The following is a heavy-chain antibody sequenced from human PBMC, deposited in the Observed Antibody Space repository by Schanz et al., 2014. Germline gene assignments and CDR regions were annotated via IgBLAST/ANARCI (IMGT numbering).Heavy chain of an antibody. V-gene: IGHV1-2*02. CDR1: GYSFTEYF. Sequence: QVQLVQSGPAVKKPGASMKVSCLASGYSFTEYFPHWVRQAPGQGLEWMGWINPNSGETNYEQKCKFTVSMASYTTISKVFMELRGLTSDDTDSYSCARARYTGYDCSGYWGQGTLLIVSS. J-gene: IGHJ4*02. CDR2: INPNSGET. D-gene: IGHD5-12*01. CDR3: ARARYTGYDCSGY.